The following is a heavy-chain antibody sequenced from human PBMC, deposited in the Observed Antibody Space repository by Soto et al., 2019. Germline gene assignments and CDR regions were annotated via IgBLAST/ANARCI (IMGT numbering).Heavy chain of an antibody. CDR3: ARGRTYYYH. V-gene: IGHV4-31*03. Sequence: PXETLSLTCSVAGCSISSGGYYWSWIRQHPGKGLEWIGYIYYSGSTYYNPSLKSRVTISVKTSKNQFSLKLSSVTAADTAVYYCARGRTYYYHWGQGPLVTVSS. CDR1: GCSISSGGYY. CDR2: IYYSGST. D-gene: IGHD2-8*01. J-gene: IGHJ4*02.